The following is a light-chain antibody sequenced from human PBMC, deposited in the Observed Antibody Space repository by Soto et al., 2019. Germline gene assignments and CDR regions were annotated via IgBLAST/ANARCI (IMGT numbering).Light chain of an antibody. CDR1: SSDVGSYNS. V-gene: IGLV2-14*03. J-gene: IGLJ1*01. CDR3: SSFTSSTSYV. Sequence: QSALTQPASVSGSPGQSIAISCTGTSSDVGSYNSVSWYQQYPGKAPKLMIHDVNHRPSGISDRFSGSKAGNTASLTISGLQAEDEADYYWSSFTSSTSYVFGTGTKVTVL. CDR2: DVN.